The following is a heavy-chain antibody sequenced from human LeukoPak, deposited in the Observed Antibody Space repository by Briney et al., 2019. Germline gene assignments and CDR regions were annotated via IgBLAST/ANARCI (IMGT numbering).Heavy chain of an antibody. CDR2: VSAHGLDK. V-gene: IGHV3-30*04. CDR3: ARAFTPGIRKALWIGDSL. Sequence: GGSLRLSCAASGFTFSSYAMHWVRQAPGKGLEWLAVVSAHGLDKFYASSVRGRFTISKDTSKNTLSLQMNSLRSDDSGVYYCARAFTPGIRKALWIGDSLWDQGTLVAVSS. CDR1: GFTFSSYA. J-gene: IGHJ4*02. D-gene: IGHD3-10*01.